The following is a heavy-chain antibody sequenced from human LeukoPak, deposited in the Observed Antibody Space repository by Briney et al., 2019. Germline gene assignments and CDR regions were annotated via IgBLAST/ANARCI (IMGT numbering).Heavy chain of an antibody. J-gene: IGHJ4*02. Sequence: GGSLRLSRAASGFTFSTYGMHWVRQAPANGLEWVSFIRSTSSTRYYADSVKGRFTISRDNAKNSLYLQMNSLRAEDTAVYYFATYCSTPRCYFFDYRGQGVLVTVSS. CDR3: ATYCSTPRCYFFDY. CDR2: IRSTSSTR. V-gene: IGHV3-48*01. D-gene: IGHD2-2*01. CDR1: GFTFSTYG.